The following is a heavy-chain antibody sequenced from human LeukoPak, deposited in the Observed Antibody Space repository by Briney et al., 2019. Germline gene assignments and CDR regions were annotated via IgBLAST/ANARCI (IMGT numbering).Heavy chain of an antibody. J-gene: IGHJ4*02. CDR1: GGSSSSYF. CDR2: IYYTGST. CDR3: ARGIGGGSRVDY. D-gene: IGHD1-26*01. V-gene: IGHV4-59*01. Sequence: SETLSLTCTVSGGSSSSYFWTWIRQPPGKGLEWIGYIYYTGSTNYNPSLKSRVTISLDTSKNQFSLRLTSATAADTAVYYCARGIGGGSRVDYWGQGTLVTVST.